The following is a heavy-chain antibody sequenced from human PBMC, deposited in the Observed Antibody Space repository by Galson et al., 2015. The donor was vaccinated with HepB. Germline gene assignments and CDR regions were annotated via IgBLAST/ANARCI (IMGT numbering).Heavy chain of an antibody. CDR1: GGSISSGGYY. V-gene: IGHV4-31*03. J-gene: IGHJ4*02. D-gene: IGHD2-15*01. CDR3: ARDNVAVAANLDY. CDR2: IYYSGST. Sequence: TLSLTCTVSGGSISSGGYYWSWIRQHPGKGLEWIGYIYYSGSTYYSPSLKSRITISVDTSKNQFSLKLSSVTAADTAMYYCARDNVAVAANLDYWGQGTQVTVSS.